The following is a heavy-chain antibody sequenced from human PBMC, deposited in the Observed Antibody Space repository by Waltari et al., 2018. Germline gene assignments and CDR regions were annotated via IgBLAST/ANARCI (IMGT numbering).Heavy chain of an antibody. CDR2: MNPNSGNT. Sequence: QVQLVQSGAEVKEPGASVKVPCTDAGYTFTSYDINWVRQATGQGLEWMGWMNPNSGNTGYAQKFQGRVTITRNTSISTAYMELSSLRSEDTAVYYCVVSTADYWGQGTLVTVSS. V-gene: IGHV1-8*03. CDR3: VVSTADY. CDR1: GYTFTSYD. J-gene: IGHJ4*02.